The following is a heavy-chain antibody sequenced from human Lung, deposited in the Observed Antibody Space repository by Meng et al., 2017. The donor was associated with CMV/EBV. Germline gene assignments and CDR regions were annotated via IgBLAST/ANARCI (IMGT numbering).Heavy chain of an antibody. V-gene: IGHV4-39*01. D-gene: IGHD3-22*01. Sequence: SETLSLXXTVSGGSISSSSYYWGWIRQPPGKGLEWIGSIYYSGSTYHNPSLKSRVTISVDTSKNQFSLKLSSVTAADTAVYYCTSTEDYHDSSGYDYWGQGXLVTVSS. J-gene: IGHJ4*02. CDR1: GGSISSSSYY. CDR2: IYYSGST. CDR3: TSTEDYHDSSGYDY.